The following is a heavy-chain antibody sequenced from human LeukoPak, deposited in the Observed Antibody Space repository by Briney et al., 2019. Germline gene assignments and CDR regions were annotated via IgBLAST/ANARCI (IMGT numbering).Heavy chain of an antibody. Sequence: SETLSLTCTASGGSISSYYWSWIRQPPGKGLEWIGYIYYRGSTNYNPSLKSRVTISIDTSKNQFSLKLSSVTAADTAVYYCARMTTVTTGIDYWGQGTLVTVSS. D-gene: IGHD4-17*01. CDR1: GGSISSYY. CDR2: IYYRGST. V-gene: IGHV4-59*01. J-gene: IGHJ4*02. CDR3: ARMTTVTTGIDY.